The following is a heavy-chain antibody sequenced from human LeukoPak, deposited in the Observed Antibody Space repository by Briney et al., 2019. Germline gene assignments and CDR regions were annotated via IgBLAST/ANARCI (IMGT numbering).Heavy chain of an antibody. CDR2: IYYSGST. J-gene: IGHJ4*02. D-gene: IGHD6-13*01. CDR1: GYSISSGYF. Sequence: PSETLSLTCSVSGYSISSGYFWGWIRQPPGKGLEWIGYIYYSGSTNYNPSLKSRVTISVDTSKNQFSLKLTSVTAADTAVYYCAREVVAAPGTVDYWGQGTLVTVSS. CDR3: AREVVAAPGTVDY. V-gene: IGHV4-61*01.